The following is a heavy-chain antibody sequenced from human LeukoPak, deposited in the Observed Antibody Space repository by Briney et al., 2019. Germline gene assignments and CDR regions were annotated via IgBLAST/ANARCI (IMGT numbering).Heavy chain of an antibody. D-gene: IGHD6-13*01. V-gene: IGHV3-23*01. CDR1: GFTFSSYA. CDR3: AKDRGYSSSWYGYWFDP. CDR2: ISGSGGST. Sequence: GGSLRLSCAASGFTFSSYAMSWVRQAPGKGLEWVSAISGSGGSTYYADSVKGRFTISRDNSKNTLYLQMNSLRAGDTAVYYCAKDRGYSSSWYGYWFDPWGQGTLVTVSS. J-gene: IGHJ5*02.